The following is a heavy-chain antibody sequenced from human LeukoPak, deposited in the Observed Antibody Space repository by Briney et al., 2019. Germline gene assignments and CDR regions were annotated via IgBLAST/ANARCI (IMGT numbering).Heavy chain of an antibody. CDR3: ARGDIVVVPAVSHYMDV. J-gene: IGHJ6*03. V-gene: IGHV4-38-2*02. CDR2: IYHSGST. D-gene: IGHD2-2*01. CDR1: GYSISSGYY. Sequence: SETLSLTCTVSGYSISSGYYWGWIRQPPGKGLEWIGSIYHSGSTYYNPSLKSRVTISVDTSKNQFSLKLSSVTAADTAVYYCARGDIVVVPAVSHYMDVWGKGTTVTVSS.